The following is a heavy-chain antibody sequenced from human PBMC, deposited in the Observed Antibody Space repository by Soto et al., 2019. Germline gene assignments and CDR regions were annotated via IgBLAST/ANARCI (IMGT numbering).Heavy chain of an antibody. Sequence: ASVKVSCKAAGGTFSSYGISWVRQAPGQGLEWMGGIIPMFGTATHTQNFQGRLTITADESTSTAYMELSSLRSEDTAVYFCARSVGVTTLSYLDYWGQGTLVTVPS. CDR1: GGTFSSYG. J-gene: IGHJ4*02. CDR2: IIPMFGTA. D-gene: IGHD1-26*01. V-gene: IGHV1-69*13. CDR3: ARSVGVTTLSYLDY.